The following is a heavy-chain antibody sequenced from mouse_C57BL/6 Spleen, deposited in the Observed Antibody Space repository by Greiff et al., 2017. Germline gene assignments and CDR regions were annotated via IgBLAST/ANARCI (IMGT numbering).Heavy chain of an antibody. CDR1: GFTFSDYG. CDR2: ISSGSSTI. J-gene: IGHJ1*03. V-gene: IGHV5-17*01. D-gene: IGHD1-1*01. CDR3: ARPSGSSLYWYFGV. Sequence: VQLKESGGGLVKPGGSLKLSCAASGFTFSDYGMHWVRQAPEKGLEWVAYISSGSSTIYYADTVKGRFTISRDNAKNTLFLQRTSLRSEDTAMYYCARPSGSSLYWYFGVWGTGTTVTVSS.